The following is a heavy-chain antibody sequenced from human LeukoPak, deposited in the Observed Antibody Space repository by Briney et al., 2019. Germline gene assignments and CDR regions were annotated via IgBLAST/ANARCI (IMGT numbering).Heavy chain of an antibody. D-gene: IGHD3-22*01. CDR2: IWYDGSNK. J-gene: IGHJ4*02. V-gene: IGHV3-33*01. Sequence: PGGSLRLSCAASGFTFSSYGMHWVRQAPGKGLEWVAVIWYDGSNKYYADSVKGRFTISRDNSKNTLYLQMNSLRAEDTAVYYCARDLHGLSGYYGCFDYWGQGTLVTVSS. CDR1: GFTFSSYG. CDR3: ARDLHGLSGYYGCFDY.